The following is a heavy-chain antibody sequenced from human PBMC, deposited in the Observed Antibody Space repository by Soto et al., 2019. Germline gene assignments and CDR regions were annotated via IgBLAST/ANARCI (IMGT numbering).Heavy chain of an antibody. V-gene: IGHV3-21*01. CDR3: ARGPSIVVVPAATRGEYFQH. D-gene: IGHD2-2*01. CDR2: ISSSSSYI. J-gene: IGHJ1*01. Sequence: GGSLRLSCAASGFTFSSYSMNWVRQAPGKGLEWVSSISSSSSYIYYADSVKGRFTISRDNAKNSLYLQMNSLRAEDTAVYYCARGPSIVVVPAATRGEYFQHWGQGTLVTVSS. CDR1: GFTFSSYS.